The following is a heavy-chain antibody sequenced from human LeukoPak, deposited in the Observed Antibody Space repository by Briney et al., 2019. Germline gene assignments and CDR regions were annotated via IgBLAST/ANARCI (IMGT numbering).Heavy chain of an antibody. CDR1: GGSIRSSSYY. J-gene: IGHJ6*03. Sequence: SETLSLTCTVSGGSIRSSSYYWGWIRQPPGTGLEWLGSIYYSGSTYYNPSLKSRVTISVDTSKNQFSLRLSSVTAADTAVYYCARVSGQFYFYYYMDVWGKGTTVTVSS. CDR3: ARVSGQFYFYYYMDV. CDR2: IYYSGST. D-gene: IGHD6-19*01. V-gene: IGHV4-39*01.